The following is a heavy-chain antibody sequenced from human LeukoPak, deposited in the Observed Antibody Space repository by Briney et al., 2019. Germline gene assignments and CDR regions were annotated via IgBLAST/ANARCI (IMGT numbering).Heavy chain of an antibody. CDR3: AREGYRLGTATTKVGRWFDP. J-gene: IGHJ5*02. CDR2: IYTSGST. D-gene: IGHD4-17*01. V-gene: IGHV4-4*07. Sequence: PSETLSLTCTVSGGSISSYYWSWIRQLAGKGLEWIGRIYTSGSTNYNPSLKSRVTMSVDTSKNQFSLKLSSVTAADTAVYYCAREGYRLGTATTKVGRWFDPWGQGTLVTVSS. CDR1: GGSISSYY.